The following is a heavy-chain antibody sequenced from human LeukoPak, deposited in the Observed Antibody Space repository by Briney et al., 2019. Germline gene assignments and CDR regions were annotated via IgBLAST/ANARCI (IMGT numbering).Heavy chain of an antibody. D-gene: IGHD3-10*01. V-gene: IGHV4-38-2*01. Sequence: SETLSLTCAVSGYSISSGYYWGWIRQPPGKGLEWIGSIFHSGSTYYNPSLKSRDNMSVDTSKNQISLKLSSVTATDTAVYSCARASGSYGSGSYYSYGMDVWGKGTTVTVSS. CDR3: ARASGSYGSGSYYSYGMDV. CDR1: GYSISSGYY. CDR2: IFHSGST. J-gene: IGHJ6*04.